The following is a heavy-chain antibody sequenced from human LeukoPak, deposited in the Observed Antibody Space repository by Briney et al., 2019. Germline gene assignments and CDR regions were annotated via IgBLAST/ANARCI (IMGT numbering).Heavy chain of an antibody. CDR1: GYTFTGYY. D-gene: IGHD5-18*01. CDR2: INPNSGGT. V-gene: IGHV1-2*02. J-gene: IGHJ4*02. CDR3: VRGGYSYGGGPLRF. Sequence: ASVKVSCKASGYTFTGYYIHWVRQAPGQGLEWMGWINPNSGGTNYAQKFQGRVTMTRDTSINTAYMELSRLRSDDTAVYHCVRGGYSYGGGPLRFWGQGTLVTVSS.